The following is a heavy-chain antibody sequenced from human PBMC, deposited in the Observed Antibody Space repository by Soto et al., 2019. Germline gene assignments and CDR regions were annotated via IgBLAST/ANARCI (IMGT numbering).Heavy chain of an antibody. D-gene: IGHD4-17*01. J-gene: IGHJ5*02. V-gene: IGHV4-59*01. CDR1: GGSISSYY. CDR2: IYYSGST. Sequence: SETLSLTCTVSGGSISSYYWSWIRQPPGKGLEWIGYIYYSGSTNYNPFLKSRVTISVDTSKNQFSLKLSSVTAADTAVYYCARDLRGYGGNSVLAVNWFDPWGQGTLVTVSS. CDR3: ARDLRGYGGNSVLAVNWFDP.